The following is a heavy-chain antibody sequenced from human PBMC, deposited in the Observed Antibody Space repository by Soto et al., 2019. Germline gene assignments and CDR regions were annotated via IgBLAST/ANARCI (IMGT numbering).Heavy chain of an antibody. V-gene: IGHV3-30*18. Sequence: QVQLVESGGGVVQPGRSLRLSCAASGFTFSNYAMHWVRQGPGKGLEWVAVISFDGSDTYYADSVKGRFSIYGDTSTNTLYLQMNSLRPEDTAVCFCAKDKWRERELRGAMDVWGQGTTVALSS. D-gene: IGHD1-7*01. J-gene: IGHJ6*02. CDR2: ISFDGSDT. CDR1: GFTFSNYA. CDR3: AKDKWRERELRGAMDV.